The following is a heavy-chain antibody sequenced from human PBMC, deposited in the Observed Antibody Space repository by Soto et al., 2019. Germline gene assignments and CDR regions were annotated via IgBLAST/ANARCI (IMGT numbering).Heavy chain of an antibody. CDR1: GGSINSSYW. CDR3: AREVSGIQAFDY. Sequence: QVQLQESGPGLVKPSETLSLTCVVSGGSINSSYWWNWVRQPPGKGLEWVGDISHGGSTNFNPSLKHRATLSVDKSKNHLSLKLDSVTAADTAGYYCAREVSGIQAFDYWGQGTLVTVSS. D-gene: IGHD1-20*01. V-gene: IGHV4-4*02. CDR2: ISHGGST. J-gene: IGHJ4*02.